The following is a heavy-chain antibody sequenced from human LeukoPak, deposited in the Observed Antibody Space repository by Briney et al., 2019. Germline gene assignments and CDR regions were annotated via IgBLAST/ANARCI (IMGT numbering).Heavy chain of an antibody. CDR2: IRCDGSNK. CDR1: GFTFSSYG. Sequence: GGSLRLSCAASGFTFSSYGMHWVRQAPGKGLEWVAFIRCDGSNKYYADSVKGRFTISRDHSKNTLYLQMNSMRAEDTAVYYCAKESILWCGELFREFDYWGQGTLVTVSS. J-gene: IGHJ4*02. CDR3: AKESILWCGELFREFDY. D-gene: IGHD3-10*01. V-gene: IGHV3-30*02.